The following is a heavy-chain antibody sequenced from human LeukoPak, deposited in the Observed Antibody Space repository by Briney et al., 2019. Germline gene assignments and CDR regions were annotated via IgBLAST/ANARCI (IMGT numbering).Heavy chain of an antibody. V-gene: IGHV3-21*01. CDR1: GFTFSSYS. CDR3: ARSDIVATSYYYFDY. D-gene: IGHD5-12*01. Sequence: GGSLRLSCAASGFTFSSYSMNWVRQAPGKGLEWVSSISSSSSYIYYADSVKGRFTISRDNAKNSLYLQMNSLRAEDTAVYYCARSDIVATSYYYFDYWGQGSLVTVSS. J-gene: IGHJ4*02. CDR2: ISSSSSYI.